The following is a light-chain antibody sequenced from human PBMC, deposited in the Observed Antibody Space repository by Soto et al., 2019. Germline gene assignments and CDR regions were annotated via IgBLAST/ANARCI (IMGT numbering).Light chain of an antibody. J-gene: IGKJ1*01. CDR1: QSVSSN. CDR2: GAS. CDR3: QQYNNWTPWT. Sequence: EIVMTQSPATLSVSPGERPTLSCRASQSVSSNLAWYQQKPGQAPRLLIYGASTRATGIPARFSGSGSGTEFTLTISGLQSEDFAVYYCQQYNNWTPWTFAQVTKV. V-gene: IGKV3-15*01.